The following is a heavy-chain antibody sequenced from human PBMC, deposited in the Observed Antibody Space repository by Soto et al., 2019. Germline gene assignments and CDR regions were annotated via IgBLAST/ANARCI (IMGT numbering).Heavy chain of an antibody. J-gene: IGHJ3*02. D-gene: IGHD1-1*01. Sequence: QVQLQQWGAGLLKPSETLSLTCAVYGGFVSSGSYYWSWIRQPPGKGLEWIGEMCHSGGTHFNPSLKSRVTISVDTSKNQFSLKMSSVTAADTALYYCARVERGTATTVVDAFDIWGPGTMVTVSS. CDR1: GGFVSSGSYY. CDR2: MCHSGGT. V-gene: IGHV4-34*01. CDR3: ARVERGTATTVVDAFDI.